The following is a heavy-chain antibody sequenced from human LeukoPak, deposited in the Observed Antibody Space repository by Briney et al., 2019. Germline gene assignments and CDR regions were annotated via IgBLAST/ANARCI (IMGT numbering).Heavy chain of an antibody. J-gene: IGHJ4*02. CDR3: AAAWPDYYDSSRYYDY. D-gene: IGHD3-22*01. CDR1: GGTFSSCA. V-gene: IGHV1-69*05. CDR2: IIPIFGTA. Sequence: GASVKVSCKASGGTFSSCAISWVRQAPGQGLEGMGGIIPIFGTANYAQKFQGRVTITTDESTSTAYMELSSLRSEDTAVYYCAAAWPDYYDSSRYYDYWGQGTLVTVSS.